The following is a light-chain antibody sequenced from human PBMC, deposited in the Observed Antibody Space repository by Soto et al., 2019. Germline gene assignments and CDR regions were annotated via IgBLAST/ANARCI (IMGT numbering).Light chain of an antibody. CDR2: ENS. J-gene: IGLJ2*01. CDR1: SCDVGTNDV. V-gene: IGLV2-23*01. Sequence: QSVLTQPASVSGSPGQSITISCTGTSCDVGTNDVVSWYQQNPGKAPKLIIYENSKRPSGVSNRFSASKSGNTASLTISGLQAEDDANYHCCSYVGSSTLVFGGGTKLTVL. CDR3: CSYVGSSTLV.